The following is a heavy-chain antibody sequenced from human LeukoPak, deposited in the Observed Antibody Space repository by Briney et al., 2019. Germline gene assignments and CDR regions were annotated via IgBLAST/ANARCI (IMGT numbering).Heavy chain of an antibody. J-gene: IGHJ6*03. V-gene: IGHV4-59*01. D-gene: IGHD4-17*01. CDR1: GGSISSYY. CDR2: IYYSGST. CDR3: ARDSPMTTVTIDYYYMDV. Sequence: PSETLSLTCTVSGGSISSYYWSWIRQPPGKGLEWIGYIYYSGSTNYNPSLKSRVTISVVTSKNQFSLKLSSVTAADTAVYYCARDSPMTTVTIDYYYMDVWGKGTTVTVSS.